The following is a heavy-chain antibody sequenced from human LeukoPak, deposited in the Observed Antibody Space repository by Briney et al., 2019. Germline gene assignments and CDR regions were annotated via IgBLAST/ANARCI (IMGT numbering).Heavy chain of an antibody. CDR2: IWYDGSNK. Sequence: GGSLRLSCAASGFTFSSYGMHWVRQAPGKGLEWVAVIWYDGSNKYYADSVKGRFTISRDNSKNTLYLQMNSLRAEDTAVYYCARDHGGGSYGRDAFDVWGQGTMVTVSS. CDR3: ARDHGGGSYGRDAFDV. CDR1: GFTFSSYG. V-gene: IGHV3-33*08. D-gene: IGHD1-26*01. J-gene: IGHJ3*01.